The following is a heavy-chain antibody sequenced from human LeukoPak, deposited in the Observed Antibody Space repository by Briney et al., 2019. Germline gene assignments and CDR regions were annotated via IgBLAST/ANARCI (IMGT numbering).Heavy chain of an antibody. D-gene: IGHD1-26*01. J-gene: IGHJ6*03. CDR2: ISSSGSTI. CDR1: GFTFSSYE. Sequence: PGGSLRLSCAASGFTFSSYEMNWVRQAPGKGLEWVSYISSSGSTIYYADSVKGRFTISRDNAKNSLYLQTNSLRAEDTAVYYCARDRGSYYYYMDVWGKGTTVTVSS. V-gene: IGHV3-48*03. CDR3: ARDRGSYYYYMDV.